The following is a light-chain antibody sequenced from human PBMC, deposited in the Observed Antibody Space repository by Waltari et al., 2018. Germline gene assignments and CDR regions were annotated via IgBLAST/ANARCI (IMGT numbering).Light chain of an antibody. CDR2: VNSDGSH. Sequence: QLVLTQSPSASASLGASVKLTCPLSSGHSSNVIAWLQSQPGKGPRYLMKVNSDGSHSKGDEIPDRFSGSSSGAERYLTISSLQSEDEADYYCQTGGHGTWVFGGGTKLTVL. J-gene: IGLJ3*02. CDR3: QTGGHGTWV. V-gene: IGLV4-69*01. CDR1: SGHSSNV.